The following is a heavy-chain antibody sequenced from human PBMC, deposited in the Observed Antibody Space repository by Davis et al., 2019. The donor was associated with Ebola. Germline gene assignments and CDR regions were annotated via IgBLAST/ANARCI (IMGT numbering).Heavy chain of an antibody. J-gene: IGHJ6*04. D-gene: IGHD3-3*01. CDR3: AKSGLSFGVVKYHYGMDV. Sequence: GGSLRLSCADSVITFSSYAMNWVRQAPGKGLEWVSSISSSSSYIYYADSVKGRFTISRDNAKNSLYLQMNSLRAEDTAVYYCAKSGLSFGVVKYHYGMDVWGKGTTVTVSS. CDR2: ISSSSSYI. CDR1: VITFSSYA. V-gene: IGHV3-21*04.